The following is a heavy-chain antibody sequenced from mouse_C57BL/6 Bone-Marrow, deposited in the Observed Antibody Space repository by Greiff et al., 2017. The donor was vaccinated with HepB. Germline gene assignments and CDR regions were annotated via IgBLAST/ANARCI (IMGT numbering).Heavy chain of an antibody. CDR3: ARAGYYYGSSYEDYYGY. Sequence: QVQLQQPGAELVKPGASVKMSCKASGYTFTSYWITWVKQRPGQGLEWIGDIYPGSGSTNYNEKFKSKATLTVDTSSSTAYMQLSSLTSEDSAVYYCARAGYYYGSSYEDYYGYWGQGTTLTVSS. V-gene: IGHV1-55*01. CDR2: IYPGSGST. CDR1: GYTFTSYW. J-gene: IGHJ2*01. D-gene: IGHD1-1*01.